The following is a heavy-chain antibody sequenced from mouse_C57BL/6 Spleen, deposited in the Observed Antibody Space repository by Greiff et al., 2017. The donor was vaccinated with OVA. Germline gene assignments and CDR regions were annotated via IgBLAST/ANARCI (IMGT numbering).Heavy chain of an antibody. CDR1: GYTFTSYG. J-gene: IGHJ2*01. Sequence: QVQLQQSGAELARPGASVKLSCKASGYTFTSYGISWVKQRAGQGLEWIGEIYPRSGNTYYNEKFKGKATLTADKSSSTAYMELRSLTSEYSAVYFCASSVVATNYFDYWGQGTTLTVSS. D-gene: IGHD1-1*01. CDR2: IYPRSGNT. CDR3: ASSVVATNYFDY. V-gene: IGHV1-81*01.